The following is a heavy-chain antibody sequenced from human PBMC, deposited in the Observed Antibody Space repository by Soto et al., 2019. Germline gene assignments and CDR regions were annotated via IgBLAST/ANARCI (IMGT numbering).Heavy chain of an antibody. CDR1: GASISSYY. V-gene: IGHV4-59*01. CDR2: MHHTQGT. CDR3: ARVPFVGYFDWLDP. Sequence: LSLTCSVSGASISSYYWTWIRQPPGGGLEWIGYMHHTQGTNDNPSLRGRVHMSIDTSMNQFSLRLTSVTAADTAVYCCARVPFVGYFDWLDPWGHGTLVTVSS. J-gene: IGHJ5*02. D-gene: IGHD3-9*01.